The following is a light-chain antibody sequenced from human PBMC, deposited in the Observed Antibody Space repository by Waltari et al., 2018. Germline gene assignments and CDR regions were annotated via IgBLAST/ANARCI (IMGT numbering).Light chain of an antibody. J-gene: IGKJ4*01. V-gene: IGKV3-15*01. CDR2: DAV. Sequence: EIVMTQSPGTLSLSPGERATLACRASQSVRNNLAWYQQKPGQAPRPLIYDAVTRATGVPARFSGSGSGTEFTLTISSLQSEDFAVYYCQQYNNWPGLTFGGGTKVEIK. CDR1: QSVRNN. CDR3: QQYNNWPGLT.